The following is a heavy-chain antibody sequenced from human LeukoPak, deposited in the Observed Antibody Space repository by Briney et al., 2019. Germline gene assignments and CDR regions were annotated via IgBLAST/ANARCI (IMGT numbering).Heavy chain of an antibody. CDR3: ARDRYGDFDFDY. CDR2: ISSSNSYI. CDR1: GFTFITYT. J-gene: IGHJ4*02. D-gene: IGHD4-17*01. Sequence: KPGGSLRLSCAASGFTFITYTMNWVRQAPGKGLEWVSSISSSNSYIYYADSVQGRFTISRDNAKNSLYLQMNSLRAEDTAVYYCARDRYGDFDFDYWGQGTLVIVSS. V-gene: IGHV3-21*01.